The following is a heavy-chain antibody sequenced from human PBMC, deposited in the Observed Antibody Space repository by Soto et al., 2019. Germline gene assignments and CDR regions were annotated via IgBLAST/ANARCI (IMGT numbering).Heavy chain of an antibody. J-gene: IGHJ4*02. V-gene: IGHV3-7*01. D-gene: IGHD6-13*01. CDR3: ARDGQLVINYFDY. CDR2: IKQDGSEK. CDR1: GFTFSTYA. Sequence: PGGSLRLSCAASGFTFSTYAMSWVRQAPGKGLEWVANIKQDGSEKYYVDSVKGRFTISRDNAKNSLCLQMNSLRAEYTAVYYCARDGQLVINYFDYWGK.